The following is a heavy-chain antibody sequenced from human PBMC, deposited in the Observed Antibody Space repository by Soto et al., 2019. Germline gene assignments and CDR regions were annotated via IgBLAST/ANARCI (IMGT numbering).Heavy chain of an antibody. V-gene: IGHV4-39*01. J-gene: IGHJ4*02. CDR1: GGSISSSSYY. CDR2: IYYSGST. CDR3: ARHPIVATIIDGPFDY. Sequence: SETLSLTCTVSGGSISSSSYYWGWIRQPPGKGLEWIGSIYYSGSTYYNPSLKSRVTISVDTSKNQSSLKLSSVTAADTAVYYCARHPIVATIIDGPFDYWGQGTLVTVSS. D-gene: IGHD5-12*01.